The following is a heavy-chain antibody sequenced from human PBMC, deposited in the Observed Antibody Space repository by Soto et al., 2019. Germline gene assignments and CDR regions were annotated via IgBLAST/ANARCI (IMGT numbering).Heavy chain of an antibody. Sequence: QVQLVESGGGLVQPGGSLRLSCAASGFTFSDYYMSWVRQAPGKGLECISYITRSGDIMYYADSVKGRFTISRDNAKNSLYLHMNSLGADDTAVYYCARGNQYFHPWGQGTLVPVSS. J-gene: IGHJ1*01. CDR1: GFTFSDYY. D-gene: IGHD2-2*01. V-gene: IGHV3-11*01. CDR2: ITRSGDIM. CDR3: ARGNQYFHP.